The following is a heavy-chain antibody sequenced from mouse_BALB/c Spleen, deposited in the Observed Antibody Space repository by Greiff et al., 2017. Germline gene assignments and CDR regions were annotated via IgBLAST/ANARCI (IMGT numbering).Heavy chain of an antibody. CDR1: GYTFTDYE. Sequence: QVQLQQSGAELVRPGASVTLSCKASGYTFTDYEMHWVKQTPVHGLEGIGAIDPETGGTAYNQKFKGKATLTADKSSSTAYMELRSLTSEDSAVYYCTRGHDYDGLWFDYWGQGTTLTVSS. J-gene: IGHJ2*01. CDR2: IDPETGGT. V-gene: IGHV1-15*01. CDR3: TRGHDYDGLWFDY. D-gene: IGHD2-4*01.